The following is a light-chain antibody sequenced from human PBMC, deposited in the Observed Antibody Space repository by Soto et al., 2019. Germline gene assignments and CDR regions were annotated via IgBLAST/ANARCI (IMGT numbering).Light chain of an antibody. CDR2: LNSDGSH. V-gene: IGLV4-69*01. CDR3: QTWGTGIWV. CDR1: SGHSSYA. J-gene: IGLJ3*02. Sequence: QPVLTQSPSASASLGASVKFTCTLSSGHSSYAIAWHQQQPEKGPRHLMKLNSDGSHSKGDGIPDRFSGSSSGAERYLTISSLQSEDEADYYCQTWGTGIWVFGGGTKLTVL.